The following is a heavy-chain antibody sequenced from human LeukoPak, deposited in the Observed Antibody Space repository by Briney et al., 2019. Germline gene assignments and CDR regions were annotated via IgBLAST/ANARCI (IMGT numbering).Heavy chain of an antibody. Sequence: PGRSLRLSCAASGFTFSSYAMHWVRQAPGKGLEWVAVISYDGSNKYYADSVKGRFTISRDDSKNTLYLQMNSLRAEDTAVYYCARDMSLSGDYVPTFDYWGQGTLVTVSS. D-gene: IGHD4-17*01. J-gene: IGHJ4*02. CDR2: ISYDGSNK. CDR1: GFTFSSYA. CDR3: ARDMSLSGDYVPTFDY. V-gene: IGHV3-30-3*01.